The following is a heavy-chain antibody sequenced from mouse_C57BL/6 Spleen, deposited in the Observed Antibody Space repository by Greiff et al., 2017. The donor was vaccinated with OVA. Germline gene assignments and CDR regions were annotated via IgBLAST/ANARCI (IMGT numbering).Heavy chain of an antibody. D-gene: IGHD3-2*02. J-gene: IGHJ2*01. V-gene: IGHV5-4*01. CDR1: GFTFSSYA. Sequence: EVQGVESGGGLVKPGGSLKLSCAASGFTFSSYAMSWVRQTPEKRLEWVATISDGGSYTYYPDNVKGRFTISRDNAKNNLYLQMRHLKSEDTAMYYCAREGQLRLHGYYFDYWGQGTTLTVSS. CDR2: ISDGGSYT. CDR3: AREGQLRLHGYYFDY.